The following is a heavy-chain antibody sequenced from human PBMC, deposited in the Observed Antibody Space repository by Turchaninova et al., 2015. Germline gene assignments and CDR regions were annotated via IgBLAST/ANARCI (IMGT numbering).Heavy chain of an antibody. V-gene: IGHV1-3*01. D-gene: IGHD2-8*02. J-gene: IGHJ3*01. CDR3: ARVKNEEDIVLVVNVFDV. CDR1: GYTFTKHF. CDR2: IDVGNDDT. Sequence: ESVGEVKKPGASVKVSCKASGYTFTKHFIYWMRQAPGQGLEWMGRIDVGNDDTKYSEKFQGRVTISRDTSATTVYMELSSQRSEDTAGYYCARVKNEEDIVLVVNVFDVWGQGTKVIVS.